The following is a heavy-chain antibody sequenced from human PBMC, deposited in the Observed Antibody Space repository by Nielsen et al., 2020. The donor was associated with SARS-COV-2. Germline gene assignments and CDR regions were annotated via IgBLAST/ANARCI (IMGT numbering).Heavy chain of an antibody. CDR3: ARETYDFWSGYYYYYYGMDV. J-gene: IGHJ6*02. CDR1: GYSFTSYG. D-gene: IGHD3-3*01. CDR2: ISAYNGNT. V-gene: IGHV1-18*01. Sequence: GESLKISCKGSGYSFTSYGISWVRQAPGQGLEWMGWISAYNGNTNYAQKLQGRVTMTTDTSTSTAYMELRSLRSDDTAVYYCARETYDFWSGYYYYYYGMDVWGQGTTVTVSS.